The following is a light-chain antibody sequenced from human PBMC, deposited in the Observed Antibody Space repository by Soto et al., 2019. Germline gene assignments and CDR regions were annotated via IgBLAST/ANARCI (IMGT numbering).Light chain of an antibody. CDR2: DVS. Sequence: QSALTQPASVSGSPGQSITISCTGTSSDVGGYNYVSWYQQHPGKAPKLMIYDVSNRPSGVSNRFSGSKSGNTASLTISGLQAEDEADYYCSSYTSSSTLVVFGAGTMVTVL. V-gene: IGLV2-14*01. CDR3: SSYTSSSTLVV. J-gene: IGLJ2*01. CDR1: SSDVGGYNY.